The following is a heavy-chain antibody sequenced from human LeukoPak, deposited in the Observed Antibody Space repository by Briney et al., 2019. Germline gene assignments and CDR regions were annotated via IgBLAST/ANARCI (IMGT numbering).Heavy chain of an antibody. V-gene: IGHV2-70*11. CDR3: ARIQAAAGLMFDY. D-gene: IGHD6-13*01. CDR1: GGSVSSGSYY. Sequence: TLSLTCTGSGGSVSSGSYYWSWIRQPPGKALEWLARIDWDDDKYYSTSLKTRLTISKDTSKNQVVLTMTNMDPVDTATYYCARIQAAAGLMFDYWGQGTLVTVSS. J-gene: IGHJ4*02. CDR2: IDWDDDK.